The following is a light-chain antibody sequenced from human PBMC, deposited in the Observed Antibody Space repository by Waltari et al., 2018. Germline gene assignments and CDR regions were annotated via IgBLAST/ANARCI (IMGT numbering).Light chain of an antibody. CDR1: ESIGRA. CDR2: GAS. V-gene: IGKV3-20*01. Sequence: VWTQSPGTLSLSPGERATLSCRASESIGRALAWYQQKPGQAPRLLIYGASTRATGIPDRFSGSGSGTDFSLTISRLEPEDFEVYYCQHYVRLPVTFGQGTRVEI. CDR3: QHYVRLPVT. J-gene: IGKJ1*01.